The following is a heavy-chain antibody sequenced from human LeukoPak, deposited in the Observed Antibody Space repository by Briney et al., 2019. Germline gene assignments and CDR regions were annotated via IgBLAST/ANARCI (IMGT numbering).Heavy chain of an antibody. CDR1: VFDFSGFS. D-gene: IGHD2-21*02. V-gene: IGHV3-7*01. J-gene: IGHJ4*02. Sequence: GGSLRLSCVVSVFDFSGFSMSGVRKAPGEGLEWVAIMEEYGSYIFYVDSVKGRFILSRDNARNSLYLQMNNLRAEDTAVYFCGRPRGCGSDRWHTFVSWGQGTLVTVSS. CDR3: GRPRGCGSDRWHTFVS. CDR2: MEEYGSYI.